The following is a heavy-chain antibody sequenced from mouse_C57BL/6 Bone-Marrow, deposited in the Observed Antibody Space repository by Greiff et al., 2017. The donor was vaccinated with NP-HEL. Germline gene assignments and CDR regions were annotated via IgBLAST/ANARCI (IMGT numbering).Heavy chain of an antibody. J-gene: IGHJ2*01. D-gene: IGHD2-2*01. Sequence: VKLMESGAELARPGASVKLSCKASGYTFTSYGISWVKQRTGQGLEWIGEIYPRSGNTYYNEKFKGKATLTADKSSSTAYMELRSLTSEDSAVYFCARFMVTTDFDYWGQGTTLTVSS. V-gene: IGHV1-81*01. CDR1: GYTFTSYG. CDR2: IYPRSGNT. CDR3: ARFMVTTDFDY.